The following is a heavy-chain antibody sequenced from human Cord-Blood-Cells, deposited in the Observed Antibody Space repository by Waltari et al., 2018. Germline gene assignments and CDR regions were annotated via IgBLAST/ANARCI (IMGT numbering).Heavy chain of an antibody. CDR3: ARGRGNDSSGYYYVDY. CDR2: INHSGST. V-gene: IGHV4-34*01. J-gene: IGHJ4*02. Sequence: QVQLQQWGAGLLKPSETLSLTCAVYGGSFSGYYWSWIRTPPGKGLEWIGEINHSGSTNYNPSLKSRVTISVDTSKNQFSLKLSSVTTADTAVYYCARGRGNDSSGYYYVDYWGQGTLVTVSS. D-gene: IGHD3-22*01. CDR1: GGSFSGYY.